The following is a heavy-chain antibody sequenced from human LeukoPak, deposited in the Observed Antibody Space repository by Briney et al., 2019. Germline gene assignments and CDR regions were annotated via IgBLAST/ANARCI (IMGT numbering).Heavy chain of an antibody. CDR2: ISYSGNT. J-gene: IGHJ4*02. Sequence: SSETLSLTCTVSGGSISSGGYFWGCIRQPPGKGLEWIGSISYSGNTYYNPSLKSRVTISVDTSKNQFSPKLSSVTAADTAVYYCARGQKSDYWGQGTLVTVSS. CDR1: GGSISSGGYF. CDR3: ARGQKSDY. V-gene: IGHV4-39*01.